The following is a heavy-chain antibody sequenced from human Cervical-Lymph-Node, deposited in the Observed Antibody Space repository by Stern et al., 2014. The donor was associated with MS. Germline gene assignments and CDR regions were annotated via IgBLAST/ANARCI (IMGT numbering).Heavy chain of an antibody. J-gene: IGHJ5*02. CDR3: ARVALPYGDYGWFDP. D-gene: IGHD4-17*01. CDR2: IYYSGST. V-gene: IGHV4-31*03. Sequence: VQLVESDPGQVKPAQTLSLTCSVSGGSISSGGNYWSWIRQHPGKGLEWIGYIYYSGSTYYNPSLKSRVTISVDTSKNQFSLKLSSVTAADTAVYYCARVALPYGDYGWFDPWGQGTLVTVSS. CDR1: GGSISSGGNY.